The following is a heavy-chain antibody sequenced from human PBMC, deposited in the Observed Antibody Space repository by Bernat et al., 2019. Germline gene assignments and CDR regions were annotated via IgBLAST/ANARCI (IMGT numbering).Heavy chain of an antibody. CDR3: AKEAAAGTDHYYYYGMDV. CDR1: GFTFDDYA. D-gene: IGHD6-13*01. V-gene: IGHV3-9*01. J-gene: IGHJ6*02. CDR2: ISWNSGSI. Sequence: EVQLVESGGGLVQPGRSLRLSCAASGFTFDDYAMHWVRQAPGKGLEWVSGISWNSGSIGDADSVKGRFTISRDNAKNALDLQMNSLRAEDTALYYCAKEAAAGTDHYYYYGMDVWGQGTTVTVSS.